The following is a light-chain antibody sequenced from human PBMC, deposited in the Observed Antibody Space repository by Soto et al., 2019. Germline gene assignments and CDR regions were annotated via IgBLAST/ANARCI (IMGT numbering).Light chain of an antibody. CDR1: QTISNY. Sequence: DIQMTQSPSSLSASVGDRVTITCRASQTISNYLNWYQQKPGKAPKLLIYSASSLQSGVPSRFSGSGSGTDFTLTISDLQPEDSASYYCQQSYSIPWTFGQGTNMEIK. V-gene: IGKV1-39*01. J-gene: IGKJ1*01. CDR2: SAS. CDR3: QQSYSIPWT.